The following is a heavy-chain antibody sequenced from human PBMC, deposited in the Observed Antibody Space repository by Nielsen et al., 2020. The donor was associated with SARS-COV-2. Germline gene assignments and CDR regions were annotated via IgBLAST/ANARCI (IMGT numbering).Heavy chain of an antibody. J-gene: IGHJ4*02. D-gene: IGHD6-13*01. CDR2: IRSKANSYAT. CDR3: ARDRGSSPYFDY. Sequence: GESLKISCAASGFTFSGSAMHWVRQASGKGLEWVGRIRSKANSYATAYAASVKGRFTISRDDSKNTAYLQMNSLKTEDTAVYYCARDRGSSPYFDYWGQGTLVTVSS. CDR1: GFTFSGSA. V-gene: IGHV3-73*01.